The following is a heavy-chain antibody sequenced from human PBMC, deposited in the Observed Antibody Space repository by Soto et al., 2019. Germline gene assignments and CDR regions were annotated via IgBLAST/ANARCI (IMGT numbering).Heavy chain of an antibody. CDR2: ISAYNGNT. D-gene: IGHD3-16*02. Sequence: QVQLVQSGAEVKKPGASVKVSCKASGYTFTSYGISWVRQAPGQGLEWMGWISAYNGNTNYAQKLQGRVTMTTDTSTSKAYMELRRLRPDDTAVYYCARDRRIDYVWGSYRGYYYYGMDVWGQRTTVTVSS. CDR1: GYTFTSYG. CDR3: ARDRRIDYVWGSYRGYYYYGMDV. V-gene: IGHV1-18*01. J-gene: IGHJ6*02.